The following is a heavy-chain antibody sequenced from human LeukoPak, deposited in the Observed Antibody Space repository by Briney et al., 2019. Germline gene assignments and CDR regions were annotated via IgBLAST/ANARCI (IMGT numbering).Heavy chain of an antibody. J-gene: IGHJ1*01. CDR3: ARGGSPGGYFQH. CDR1: GYTFTSYA. D-gene: IGHD1-1*01. CDR2: INAGNGNT. V-gene: IGHV1-3*01. Sequence: GASVKVSCKASGYTFTSYAMHWVRQAPGQRLEWMGWINAGNGNTKYSQKFQGRVTITRDTSASTAYMELSSLRSEDTAVYYCARGGSPGGYFQHWGQGTLVTVSS.